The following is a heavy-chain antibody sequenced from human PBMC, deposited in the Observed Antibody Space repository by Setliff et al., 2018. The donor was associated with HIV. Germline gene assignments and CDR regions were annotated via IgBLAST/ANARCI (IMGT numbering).Heavy chain of an antibody. CDR3: ARGSSGWGMDFYYYYMDV. D-gene: IGHD6-19*01. J-gene: IGHJ6*03. V-gene: IGHV3-30*02. CDR2: IRYDGDNQ. CDR1: RFTFSNYG. Sequence: GGSLRLSCAASRFTFSNYGMYWVRQAPGKGLKGVAFIRYDGDNQYYADSVRGRFTISRDNSKSTLYLRMNSLRAEDTAVYYCARGSSGWGMDFYYYYMDVWGKGTTVTVSS.